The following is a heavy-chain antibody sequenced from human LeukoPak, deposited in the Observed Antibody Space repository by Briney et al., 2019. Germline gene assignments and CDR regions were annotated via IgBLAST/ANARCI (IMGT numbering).Heavy chain of an antibody. Sequence: GGSLRLSCATSGFPFETNAMSWVRQPPGEGLEWVATIGNTETFYADSVTGRFTISRDNSKNTVNLQMNRLRVEDTAIYYCAKDWIQFNRVFDCFDSWGQGTLVTVSS. CDR3: AKDWIQFNRVFDCFDS. CDR2: IGNTET. CDR1: GFPFETNA. D-gene: IGHD5-18*01. V-gene: IGHV3-23*01. J-gene: IGHJ4*02.